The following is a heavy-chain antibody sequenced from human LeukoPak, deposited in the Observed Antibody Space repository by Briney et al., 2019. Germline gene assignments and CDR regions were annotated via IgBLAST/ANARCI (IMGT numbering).Heavy chain of an antibody. Sequence: GGSLQISCQGSGYSFTSYWIGWVRQMPGKGLGWMGIIYPGDSDTRYSPSFQGQVTISAHKSISPAYLQWSSLKASDTAMYYCALDSGTGPLDYWGQGTLVTVSS. J-gene: IGHJ4*02. CDR1: GYSFTSYW. D-gene: IGHD3/OR15-3a*01. V-gene: IGHV5-51*01. CDR3: ALDSGTGPLDY. CDR2: IYPGDSDT.